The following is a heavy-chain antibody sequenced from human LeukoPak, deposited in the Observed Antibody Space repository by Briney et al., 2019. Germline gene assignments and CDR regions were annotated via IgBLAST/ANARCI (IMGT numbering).Heavy chain of an antibody. CDR1: GGSISSYY. J-gene: IGHJ4*02. CDR2: IYYSGST. V-gene: IGHV4-59*12. CDR3: ARWYYYGSGSSQ. D-gene: IGHD3-10*01. Sequence: SETLSLTCTVSGGSISSYYWSWIRQPPGKGLEWIGYIYYSGSTNYNPSLKSRVTISVDTSKNQFSLKLSSVTAADTAVYYCARWYYYGSGSSQWGQGTLVTVSS.